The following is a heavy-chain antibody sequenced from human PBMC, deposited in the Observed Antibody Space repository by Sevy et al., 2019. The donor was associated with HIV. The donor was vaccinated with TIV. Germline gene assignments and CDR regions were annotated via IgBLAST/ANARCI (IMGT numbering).Heavy chain of an antibody. CDR3: ARDRDYYGSGTFDA. V-gene: IGHV3-21*06. CDR1: GFTFSYYT. D-gene: IGHD3-10*01. J-gene: IGHJ6*02. Sequence: GGSLRLSCAASGFTFSYYTMNWVRQAPGKRLEWVSYISSGSSYISYTDSVKGRFTISRDNAKNSPYLQMNSLRPDDTAMYFCARDRDYYGSGTFDAWGQGTTVTVSS. CDR2: ISSGSSYI.